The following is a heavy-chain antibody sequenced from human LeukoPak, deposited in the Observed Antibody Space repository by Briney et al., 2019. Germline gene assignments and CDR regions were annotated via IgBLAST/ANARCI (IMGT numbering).Heavy chain of an antibody. V-gene: IGHV4-59*01. J-gene: IGHJ4*02. CDR2: IYYSGST. D-gene: IGHD2-21*01. CDR3: ARGGGYYYFDY. CDR1: GASISSYY. Sequence: SETLSLTCTVSGASISSYYWSWIRQPPGKGLEWIGYIYYSGSTNYNPSLKSRVTISVDTSKNQFSLKLSSVTATDTAVYYCARGGGYYYFDYWGQGTLVTVSS.